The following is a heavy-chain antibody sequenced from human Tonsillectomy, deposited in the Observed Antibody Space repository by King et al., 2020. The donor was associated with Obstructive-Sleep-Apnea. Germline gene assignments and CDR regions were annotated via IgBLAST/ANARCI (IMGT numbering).Heavy chain of an antibody. CDR3: ARVKIDYYGSGKWYNWFDP. V-gene: IGHV4-39*07. D-gene: IGHD3-10*01. J-gene: IGHJ5*02. Sequence: QLQLQESGPGLVKPSETLSLTCTVSGGSISSSSYYWDWIRQPPGKGLEWIGSIYYSGSTYYNPSLKSRVTISVDTSKNQFSLKLSSVTAADTAVYYCARVKIDYYGSGKWYNWFDPWGQGTLVTVSS. CDR1: GGSISSSSYY. CDR2: IYYSGST.